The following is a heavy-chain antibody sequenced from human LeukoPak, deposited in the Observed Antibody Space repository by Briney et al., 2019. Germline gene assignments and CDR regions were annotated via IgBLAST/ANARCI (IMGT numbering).Heavy chain of an antibody. CDR3: ARISSSNWYNERGAFDV. V-gene: IGHV4-61*10. J-gene: IGHJ3*01. CDR1: GGSINIGTYY. CDR2: VYYTGST. Sequence: SQTLSLTCTVSGGSINIGTYYWSWIRQPAGKGLEWIGFVYYTGSTNYSPSLKSRVTISVDTSKNQFSLKLRSVTAADTAVYYCARISSSNWYNERGAFDVWGQGTMVTVSS. D-gene: IGHD6-13*01.